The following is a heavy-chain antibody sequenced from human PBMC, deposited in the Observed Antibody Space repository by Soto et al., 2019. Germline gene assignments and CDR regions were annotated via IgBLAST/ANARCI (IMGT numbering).Heavy chain of an antibody. CDR2: ISFDGTHE. J-gene: IGHJ6*02. CDR3: ARPIPRWSYHYGMDV. D-gene: IGHD3-3*01. CDR1: EFTFSSYA. V-gene: IGHV3-30-3*01. Sequence: VESGGRGVQPGRSLRLSCAASEFTFSSYAMHWVRQAPGRGLEWVALISFDGTHEYYADSVKGRFTISRDSSKNMLFLQMNSLRPADSAIYYCARPIPRWSYHYGMDVWGQGTTVTVSS.